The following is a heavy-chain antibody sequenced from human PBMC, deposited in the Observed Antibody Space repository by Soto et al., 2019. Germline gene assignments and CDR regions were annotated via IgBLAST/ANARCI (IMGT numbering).Heavy chain of an antibody. CDR2: IRSKANSYAT. J-gene: IGHJ4*02. D-gene: IGHD6-13*01. Sequence: GGSLRLSCAASGFTFSGSAMHWVRRASGKGLEWVGRIRSKANSYATAYAASVKGRFTISRDDSKNTAYLQMNSLKTEDTAVYYCTSPGIPPYYFDYWGQGILVTVSS. CDR1: GFTFSGSA. CDR3: TSPGIPPYYFDY. V-gene: IGHV3-73*01.